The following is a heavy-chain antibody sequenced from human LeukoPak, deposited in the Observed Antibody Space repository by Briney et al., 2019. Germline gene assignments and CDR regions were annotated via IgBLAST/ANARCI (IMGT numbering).Heavy chain of an antibody. CDR3: ASRPFETTVVPWDFY. Sequence: GESLKISCKGSGYSFTSYWIGWVRQMPGKGLEWMGIIYPGDSDTRYSPSFQGQVTISADRSINTAYLQWSSLTASDTAMYYCASRPFETTVVPWDFYWGQGTQVTVSS. CDR1: GYSFTSYW. J-gene: IGHJ4*02. D-gene: IGHD4-23*01. CDR2: IYPGDSDT. V-gene: IGHV5-51*01.